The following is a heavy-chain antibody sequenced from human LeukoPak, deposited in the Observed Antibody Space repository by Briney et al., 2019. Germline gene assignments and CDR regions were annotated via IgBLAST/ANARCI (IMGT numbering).Heavy chain of an antibody. CDR1: GGSISSYY. V-gene: IGHV4-34*01. D-gene: IGHD4-11*01. Sequence: SETLSLTCTVSGGSISSYYWSWIRQPPGKGLEWIGEINHSGSTNYNPSLKSRVTISVDTSKNQFSLKLSSVTAADTAVYYCASRKNDDTVTTYWGQGTLVTVSS. J-gene: IGHJ4*02. CDR3: ASRKNDDTVTTY. CDR2: INHSGST.